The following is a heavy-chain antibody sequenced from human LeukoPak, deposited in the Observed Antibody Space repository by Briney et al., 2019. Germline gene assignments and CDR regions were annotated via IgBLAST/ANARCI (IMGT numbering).Heavy chain of an antibody. CDR2: IKSKTDGGTT. D-gene: IGHD2-2*01. CDR1: GLTFSNAW. CDR3: TTTLYCSSSCYRYFQR. J-gene: IGHJ1*01. V-gene: IGHV3-15*01. Sequence: PGGSLRLSCAASGLTFSNAWMSWVRQAPGKGLEWVGRIKSKTDGGTTDYAAPVKGRFTISRDDSKNTLYLQMNSLKTEDTAVYYCTTTLYCSSSCYRYFQRWGQGTLVTVSS.